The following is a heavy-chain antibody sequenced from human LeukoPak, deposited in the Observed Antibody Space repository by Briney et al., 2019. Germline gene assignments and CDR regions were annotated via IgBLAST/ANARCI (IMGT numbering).Heavy chain of an antibody. CDR3: AGDYEGNLAFDI. D-gene: IGHD4-23*01. J-gene: IGHJ3*02. CDR2: ISSSSTYI. V-gene: IGHV3-21*01. Sequence: GGSLRLSCAASGFTFSTYTMNWVRQAPGKGLEWVSSISSSSTYIYYADSLEGRFTISRDNVRNSLYLQMNSLRAEDTAVYYCAGDYEGNLAFDIWGQGTMVTVSS. CDR1: GFTFSTYT.